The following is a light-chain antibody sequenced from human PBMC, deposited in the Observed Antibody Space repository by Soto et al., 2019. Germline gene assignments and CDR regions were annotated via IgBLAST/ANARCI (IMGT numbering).Light chain of an antibody. CDR1: QSVSSS. Sequence: EIVLTQSPGTLSLSPGEGATLSCRASQSVSSSYIAWYQQRPGQTPSLLIYGASTRATGIPARFRGSGSGTEFTLTISSLQSEDFAVYYCQQYNNWPRTFGQGTKVDIK. CDR2: GAS. V-gene: IGKV3-15*01. CDR3: QQYNNWPRT. J-gene: IGKJ1*01.